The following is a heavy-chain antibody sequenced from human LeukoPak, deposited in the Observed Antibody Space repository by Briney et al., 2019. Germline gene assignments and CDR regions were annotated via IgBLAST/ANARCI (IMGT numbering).Heavy chain of an antibody. CDR3: ARASHDYGDYSHFDY. J-gene: IGHJ4*02. D-gene: IGHD4-17*01. V-gene: IGHV4/OR15-8*01. Sequence: TWVRQPPGKGLEWIGEIYHSGSTNYNPSLKTRVTISVDKSKNQFSLKLSSVTAADTAVYYCARASHDYGDYSHFDYWGQGTLVTVSS. CDR2: IYHSGST.